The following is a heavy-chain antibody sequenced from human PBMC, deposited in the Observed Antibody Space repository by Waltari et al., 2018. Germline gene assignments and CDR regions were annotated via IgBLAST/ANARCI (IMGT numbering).Heavy chain of an antibody. J-gene: IGHJ4*02. CDR2: ITSSSSTI. CDR1: GFPFSSYS. D-gene: IGHD6-6*01. Sequence: EVQLVESGGGLVQPGGSLRLSCAASGFPFSSYSMNWVRQAPGKGLEWVSYITSSSSTIYYADSMKGRVTISRDNSKNTLYLQMNSLRAEDTAVYYCAKDGFIAAGLFFYWGQGTLVTVSS. CDR3: AKDGFIAAGLFFY. V-gene: IGHV3-48*01.